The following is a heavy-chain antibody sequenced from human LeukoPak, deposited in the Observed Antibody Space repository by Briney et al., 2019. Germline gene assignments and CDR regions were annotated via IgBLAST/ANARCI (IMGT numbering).Heavy chain of an antibody. D-gene: IGHD1-26*01. V-gene: IGHV4-59*01. J-gene: IGHJ4*02. CDR3: ARDDDSGSSY. Sequence: SETLSLTCTVSGGSISSYYWSWIRLPPGKGLEWIGYIYYSGSTNYNPSLKSRVTISVDTSKNQFSLKLSSVTAADTAVYYCARDDDSGSSYWGQGTLVTVSS. CDR2: IYYSGST. CDR1: GGSISSYY.